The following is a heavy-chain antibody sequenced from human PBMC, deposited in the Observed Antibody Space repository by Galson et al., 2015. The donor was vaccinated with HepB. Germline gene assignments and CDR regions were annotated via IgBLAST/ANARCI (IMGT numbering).Heavy chain of an antibody. D-gene: IGHD1-26*01. CDR3: ARDRGIVGATTNWRYFDY. J-gene: IGHJ4*02. V-gene: IGHV1-18*01. CDR1: GYTFTSYG. CDR2: ISAYNGNT. Sequence: SVKVSCKASGYTFTSYGISWVRQAPGQGLEWMGWISAYNGNTNYAQKLQGRVTMTTDTSTSTAYMELRSLRSDDTAVYYCARDRGIVGATTNWRYFDYWGQGTLVTVSS.